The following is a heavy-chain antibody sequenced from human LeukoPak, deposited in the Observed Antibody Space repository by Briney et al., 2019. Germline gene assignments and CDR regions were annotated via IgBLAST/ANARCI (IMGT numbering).Heavy chain of an antibody. CDR3: ARHSGYSSGWSFGY. Sequence: PSETLSLTCTVSGGSISNYYWSWIRQPPGKGLEWIGYIYYSGSTNYNPSLKSRVTISVDTSKNQFSLKLSSVTAADTAVYYCARHSGYSSGWSFGYWGQGTLVTVSS. CDR1: GGSISNYY. D-gene: IGHD6-19*01. J-gene: IGHJ4*02. V-gene: IGHV4-59*08. CDR2: IYYSGST.